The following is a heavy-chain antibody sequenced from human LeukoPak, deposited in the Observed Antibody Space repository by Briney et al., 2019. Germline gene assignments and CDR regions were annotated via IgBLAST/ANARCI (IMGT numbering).Heavy chain of an antibody. Sequence: GGPLRLSCSASGFPFSSYAMHWVRQAPGKGLEYVSAISSNGGSTYYADSVKGRFTISRDNSKNTLYLQMSSLRAEDTAVYYCVKTARLVILDYWGQGTLVTVSS. CDR3: VKTARLVILDY. CDR2: ISSNGGST. V-gene: IGHV3-64D*06. CDR1: GFPFSSYA. J-gene: IGHJ4*02. D-gene: IGHD3-9*01.